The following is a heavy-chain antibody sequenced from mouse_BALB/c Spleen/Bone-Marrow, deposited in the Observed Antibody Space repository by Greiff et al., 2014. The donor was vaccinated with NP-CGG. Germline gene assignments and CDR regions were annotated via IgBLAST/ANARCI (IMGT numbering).Heavy chain of an antibody. CDR2: INPSTGYT. V-gene: IGHV1-7*01. CDR3: ARIYYYGRDY. J-gene: IGHJ2*01. D-gene: IGHD1-1*01. Sequence: QVQLKESGAELAKPGASVKMSCKASGYTFTNYWMHWVKQRPGQGLEWIGYINPSTGYTEYNQKFKDKATLTAGKSSSTAYMQLSSLTSEDSAVYYCARIYYYGRDYWGQGTTPTVSS. CDR1: GYTFTNYW.